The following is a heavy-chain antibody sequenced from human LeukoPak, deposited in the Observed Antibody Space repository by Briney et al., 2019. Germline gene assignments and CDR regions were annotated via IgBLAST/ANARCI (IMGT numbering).Heavy chain of an antibody. CDR3: ASRRMRDGYSLN. D-gene: IGHD5-24*01. CDR1: GGTFSSYA. Sequence: SVKVACKASGGTFSSYAISWVRQAPGQGLEWMGGIIPIFGTANYAQKFQGRVTITTDESTSTAYMELSSLRSEDTAVYYCASRRMRDGYSLNWGQGTLVTVSS. J-gene: IGHJ4*02. V-gene: IGHV1-69*05. CDR2: IIPIFGTA.